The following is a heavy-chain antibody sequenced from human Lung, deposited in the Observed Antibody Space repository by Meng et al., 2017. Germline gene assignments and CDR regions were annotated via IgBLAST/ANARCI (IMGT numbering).Heavy chain of an antibody. Sequence: PLHLWGAGLFRPSETLSLPCVVSGGSFSDYYWSWIRQPPGKGLEWIGEINHSGSTDYNPSLESRATISVDTSQNNLSLKLSSVTAADSAVYYCARGPTTMAHDFDYWGQGTLVTVSS. V-gene: IGHV4-34*01. CDR2: INHSGST. CDR3: ARGPTTMAHDFDY. CDR1: GGSFSDYY. D-gene: IGHD4-11*01. J-gene: IGHJ4*02.